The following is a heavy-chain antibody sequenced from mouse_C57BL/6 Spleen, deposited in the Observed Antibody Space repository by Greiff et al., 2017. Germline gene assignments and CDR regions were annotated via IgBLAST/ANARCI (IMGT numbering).Heavy chain of an antibody. CDR3: AMDGNYYAMDY. V-gene: IGHV1-53*01. CDR1: GYTFTSYW. CDR2: INPSNGGT. Sequence: VQLQQSGAELVKPGASVTLSCKASGYTFTSYWMHWVKQRPGQGLEWIGNINPSNGGTNYNEKFKSKATLTVDKSSSTAYMQLSSLTSEDSAVSYCAMDGNYYAMDYWGQGTSVTVSS. J-gene: IGHJ4*01.